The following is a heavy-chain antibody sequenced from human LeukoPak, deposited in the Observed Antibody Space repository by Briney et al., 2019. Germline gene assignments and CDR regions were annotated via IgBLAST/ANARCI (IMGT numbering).Heavy chain of an antibody. Sequence: GASVKVSFKASGGTFSSYAISWVRQAPGQGLEWMGGIIPIFGTANYAQKFQGRVTITADESTSTAYMELSSLRSEDTAVYYCARPAGAAATGVFDYWGQGTLVTVSS. CDR1: GGTFSSYA. J-gene: IGHJ4*02. D-gene: IGHD2-15*01. CDR2: IIPIFGTA. V-gene: IGHV1-69*13. CDR3: ARPAGAAATGVFDY.